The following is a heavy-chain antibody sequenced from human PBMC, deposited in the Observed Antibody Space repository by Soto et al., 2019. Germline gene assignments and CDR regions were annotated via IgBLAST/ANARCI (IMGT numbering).Heavy chain of an antibody. Sequence: GGSLRLSCAGSGFTFSSYAMSWVRQAPGQGLEWVSAISGSGGSTYYADTVKGRFTISRDNSKNTLYLQMNSLRADDTVVYYCANCRARGVYSYYCYDMDVWGQGTTVTVSS. CDR1: GFTFSSYA. CDR3: ANCRARGVYSYYCYDMDV. CDR2: ISGSGGST. J-gene: IGHJ6*02. D-gene: IGHD3-16*01. V-gene: IGHV3-23*01.